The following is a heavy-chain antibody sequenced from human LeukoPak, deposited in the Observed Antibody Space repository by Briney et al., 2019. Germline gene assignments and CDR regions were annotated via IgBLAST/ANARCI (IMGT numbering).Heavy chain of an antibody. D-gene: IGHD4-17*01. J-gene: IGHJ1*01. CDR3: AKEIYGDSTGGRFQH. CDR1: GFTFSSYA. Sequence: GGSLRLSCAASGFTFSSYAMSWVRQAPGKGLEWVSVISGSGGSTYYADSVKGRFTISRDNSKNTLYLQVNSLRAEDTAVYYCAKEIYGDSTGGRFQHWGQGTLVTVSS. V-gene: IGHV3-23*01. CDR2: ISGSGGST.